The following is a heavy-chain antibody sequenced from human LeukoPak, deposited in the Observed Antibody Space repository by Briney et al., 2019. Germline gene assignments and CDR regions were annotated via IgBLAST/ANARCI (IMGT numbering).Heavy chain of an antibody. CDR3: ARGAGSSWFYR. CDR2: ISGSSNVI. V-gene: IGHV3-48*02. Sequence: PGRSLRLSCAASGFTFSSENMNWVRQTPGKGLEWVPYISGSSNVIYYADSVKGRFTISRDNAKNSLYLQMNSLREEDTAVYYCARGAGSSWFYRWGQGTLVIVSS. CDR1: GFTFSSEN. J-gene: IGHJ5*02. D-gene: IGHD5-12*01.